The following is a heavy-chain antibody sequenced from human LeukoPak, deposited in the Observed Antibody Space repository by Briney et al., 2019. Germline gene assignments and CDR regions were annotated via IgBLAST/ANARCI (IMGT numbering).Heavy chain of an antibody. CDR1: GYTFTSYD. J-gene: IGHJ3*02. V-gene: IGHV1-8*01. CDR2: MNPNSGIT. D-gene: IGHD3-22*01. CDR3: ARGLRYYGDDAFDI. Sequence: GASVEVSCKASGYTFTSYDLNWVRQATGLGVEWMGWMNPNSGITGYAQKFRGRVTMTRNTSISTAYMELSSLRSEDTAVYYCARGLRYYGDDAFDIWGQGTMVTVSS.